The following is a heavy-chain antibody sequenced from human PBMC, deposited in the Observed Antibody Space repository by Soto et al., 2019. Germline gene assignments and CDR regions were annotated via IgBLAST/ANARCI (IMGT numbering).Heavy chain of an antibody. J-gene: IGHJ4*02. CDR2: INHDESEK. Sequence: GGSLRLSCAASGFTFTRYWMNWVRQAPGKGLEWVANINHDESEKYYVASVKGRFTISRDNAKNSLYLQMNSLSAEDTAVYYCARDQVAVAGSPALDYWGQGILVTVSS. CDR1: GFTFTRYW. D-gene: IGHD6-19*01. CDR3: ARDQVAVAGSPALDY. V-gene: IGHV3-7*01.